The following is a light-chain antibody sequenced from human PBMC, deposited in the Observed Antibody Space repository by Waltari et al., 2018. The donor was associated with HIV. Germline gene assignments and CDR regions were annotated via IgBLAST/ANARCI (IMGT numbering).Light chain of an antibody. J-gene: IGLJ2*01. V-gene: IGLV2-14*03. CDR1: SSDVGGYNS. CDR3: SSYTSSSTLN. CDR2: DVS. Sequence: QSALTQPASVSGCPGQSITISCTGTSSDVGGYNSVSWYQQHPGKAPKLMIYDVSNRPSGVSNRFSGSKSGNTASLTISGLQAEDEADYYCSSYTSSSTLNFGGGTKLTVL.